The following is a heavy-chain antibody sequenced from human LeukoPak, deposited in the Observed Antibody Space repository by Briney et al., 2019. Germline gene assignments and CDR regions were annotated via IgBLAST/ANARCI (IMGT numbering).Heavy chain of an antibody. D-gene: IGHD1-26*01. Sequence: SETLSLTCTVSGYSISSGYYWGWIRQPPGKGLEWIGSIYHSGSTYYNPSLKSRVTISVDTSKNQFSLKLSSVTAADTAVYYCARDQWIVGARYMDVWGKGTTVTVSS. V-gene: IGHV4-38-2*02. J-gene: IGHJ6*03. CDR3: ARDQWIVGARYMDV. CDR1: GYSISSGYY. CDR2: IYHSGST.